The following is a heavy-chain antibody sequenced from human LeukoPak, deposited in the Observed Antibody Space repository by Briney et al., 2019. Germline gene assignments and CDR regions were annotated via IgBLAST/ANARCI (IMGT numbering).Heavy chain of an antibody. CDR1: GFTFSSYG. CDR2: ISYDGSNK. Sequence: GGSLRLSCAASGFTFSSYGMHWVRQAPGKGLEWVAVISYDGSNKYYADSVKGRFTISRDNAKNSLYLQMNSLRAEDTAVYSCARGHIVVVPAAISAFDIWGQGTMVTVSS. J-gene: IGHJ3*02. D-gene: IGHD2-2*01. V-gene: IGHV3-30*03. CDR3: ARGHIVVVPAAISAFDI.